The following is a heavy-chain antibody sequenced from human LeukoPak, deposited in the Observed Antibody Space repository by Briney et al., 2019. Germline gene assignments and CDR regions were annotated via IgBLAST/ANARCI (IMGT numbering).Heavy chain of an antibody. D-gene: IGHD3-16*01. CDR2: ITGSGDNT. CDR3: AKMGGYFDY. CDR1: GFTFSNSG. Sequence: GGSLRLSCAASGFTFSNSGMSWVRQAPGEGLEWVSAITGSGDNTYYADSVKGRFTISRDNSKNTLYLQMSSLRAEDTAVYYCAKMGGYFDYWGQGTLVTVSS. J-gene: IGHJ4*02. V-gene: IGHV3-23*01.